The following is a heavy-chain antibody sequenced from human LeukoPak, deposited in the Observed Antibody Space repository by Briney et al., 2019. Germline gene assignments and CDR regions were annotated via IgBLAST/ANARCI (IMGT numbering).Heavy chain of an antibody. CDR2: ISVSGSRA. Sequence: GGSLRLSCAASGFTFSSNAMSWVRQAPGKGLEWVSVISVSGSRAYYADFVKGRFTVSRDNSRNTVLLQMNSLRVEDTAVYYCTKDHDGMHAWGQGTTVTVSS. V-gene: IGHV3-23*01. CDR1: GFTFSSNA. J-gene: IGHJ6*02. CDR3: TKDHDGMHA.